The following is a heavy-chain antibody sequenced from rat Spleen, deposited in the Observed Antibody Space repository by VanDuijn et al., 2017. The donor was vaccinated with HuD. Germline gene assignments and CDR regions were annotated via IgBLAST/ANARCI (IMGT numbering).Heavy chain of an antibody. CDR3: ARHGELSYSYWYFDF. V-gene: IGHV5-25*01. D-gene: IGHD1-3*01. J-gene: IGHJ1*01. Sequence: EVQLVESGGGLVQPGRSMKLSCAASGFTFTNYYMAWVRQAPTKGLEWVASINTGGGNTYYRDSVKGRFTISRDNAKNTLYLQMDSLRSEDTATYYCARHGELSYSYWYFDFWGPGTMVTVSS. CDR2: INTGGGNT. CDR1: GFTFTNYY.